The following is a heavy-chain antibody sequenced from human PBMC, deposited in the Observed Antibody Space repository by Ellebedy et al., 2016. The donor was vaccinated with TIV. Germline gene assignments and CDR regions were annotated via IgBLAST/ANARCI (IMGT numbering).Heavy chain of an antibody. J-gene: IGHJ4*02. CDR2: VYPGDSDT. CDR3: ARPRTHYFGSGTYTNYFDY. CDR1: GYSFSTYW. D-gene: IGHD3-10*01. V-gene: IGHV5-51*01. Sequence: GESLKISCKGSGYSFSTYWIGWVRQMPGQGLEWMGLVYPGDSDTRYSPSFQGQVTISVDKSINTAYLQWSSLKASDSAMYFCARPRTHYFGSGTYTNYFDYWGQGTLVTVSS.